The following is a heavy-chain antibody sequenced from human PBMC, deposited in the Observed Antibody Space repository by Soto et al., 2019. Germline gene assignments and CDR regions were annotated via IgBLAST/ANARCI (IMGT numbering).Heavy chain of an antibody. J-gene: IGHJ6*02. Sequence: ASVKVSCEACGYTFTGYYMHWVRQAPGQGLEWMGGFDPDSGETIYAQKFQGRVTMTEDTSTDTAYMELSSLRSEDTAVYYCATNSGVTTVTTYYYYGMDVWGQGTTVTVSS. D-gene: IGHD4-4*01. CDR3: ATNSGVTTVTTYYYYGMDV. V-gene: IGHV1-24*01. CDR2: FDPDSGET. CDR1: GYTFTGYY.